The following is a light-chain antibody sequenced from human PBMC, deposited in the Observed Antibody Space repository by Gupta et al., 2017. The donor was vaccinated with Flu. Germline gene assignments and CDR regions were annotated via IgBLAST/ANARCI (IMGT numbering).Light chain of an antibody. J-gene: IGLJ1*01. CDR3: SADASSSTSV. CDR1: SSDVGGYNY. Sequence: QSALTQPASVSGSPGQSITISCPGTSSDVGGYNYASWYQKHPGTAPKLMIYEVSKRPAGVATRFSDSKSGNTSSLTISGSQEEDEADYYGSADASSSTSVVGCGTKVTVL. CDR2: EVS. V-gene: IGLV2-14*01.